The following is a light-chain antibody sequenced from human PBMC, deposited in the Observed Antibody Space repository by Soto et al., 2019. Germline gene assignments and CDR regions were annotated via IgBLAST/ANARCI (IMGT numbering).Light chain of an antibody. J-gene: IGKJ1*01. CDR3: QQYGSSSWT. CDR2: DAS. V-gene: IGKV3-15*01. Sequence: EIVMTQSPASLSVSPGERATLSCRASQSVSSNLAWYQQRPGQAPRFLIYDASSRATGVPARFSGSGSGADFTLTISSLQSEDFAVYYCQQYGSSSWTFGQGTKVDIK. CDR1: QSVSSN.